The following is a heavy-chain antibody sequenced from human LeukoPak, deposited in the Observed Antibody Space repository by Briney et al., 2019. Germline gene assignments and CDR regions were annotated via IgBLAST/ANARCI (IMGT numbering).Heavy chain of an antibody. Sequence: PSETLSLTCTVSGGSIGSGRYYWACIRQPPGKGLDRIGSIYNSWSTSYNPSLKSRVAMSVDTSKNQFSLRLSSVTAADTAVYYCARNITSLIPAGYFDYWGQGTLVAVSS. D-gene: IGHD2-2*01. V-gene: IGHV4-39*01. J-gene: IGHJ4*02. CDR1: GGSIGSGRYY. CDR2: IYNSWST. CDR3: ARNITSLIPAGYFDY.